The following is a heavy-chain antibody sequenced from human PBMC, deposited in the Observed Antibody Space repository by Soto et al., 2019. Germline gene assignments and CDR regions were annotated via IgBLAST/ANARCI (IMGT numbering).Heavy chain of an antibody. V-gene: IGHV4-34*01. D-gene: IGHD2-2*01. CDR3: ARGIVVVPAALYYFDY. CDR1: GGSFSGYY. J-gene: IGHJ4*02. Sequence: SETLSLTCAVYGGSFSGYYWIWIRQPPGKGLEWIGEINHSGSTNYNPSLKSRVTISVDTSKNQFSLKLSSVTAADTAVYYCARGIVVVPAALYYFDYWGQGTLVTVSS. CDR2: INHSGST.